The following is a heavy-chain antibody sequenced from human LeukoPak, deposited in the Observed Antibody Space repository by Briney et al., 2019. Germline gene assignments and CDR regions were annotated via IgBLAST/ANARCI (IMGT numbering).Heavy chain of an antibody. J-gene: IGHJ3*02. Sequence: ASVKVSCKASGYTFTNYNIYWVRQAPGQGLEWMGWISTYNGNTNYAQKFQGRVTMTRDTSTSTVYMELSSLRSEDTAVYYCARHRVDAFDIWGQGTMVTVSS. CDR1: GYTFTNYN. D-gene: IGHD2-21*01. CDR2: ISTYNGNT. CDR3: ARHRVDAFDI. V-gene: IGHV1-18*01.